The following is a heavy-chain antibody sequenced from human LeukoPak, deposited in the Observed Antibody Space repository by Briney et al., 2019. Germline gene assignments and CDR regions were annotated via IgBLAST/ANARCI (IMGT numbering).Heavy chain of an antibody. CDR2: LHSGGNT. CDR1: GFTVSSNY. J-gene: IGHJ4*02. CDR3: ARGSHTAFDY. D-gene: IGHD2-2*02. V-gene: IGHV3-53*01. Sequence: GGSLRLSCAASGFTVSSNYMSWVRQAPGKGLEWVSVLHSGGNTNYADSVKGRFTISRDNSKNTVYLRMNSLRAEDTAVYYCARGSHTAFDYWGQGTLVTVSS.